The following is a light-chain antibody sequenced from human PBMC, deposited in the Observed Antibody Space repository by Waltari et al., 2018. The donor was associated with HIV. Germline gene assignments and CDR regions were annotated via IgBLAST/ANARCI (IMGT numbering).Light chain of an antibody. CDR3: QQYGSS. CDR2: GTF. CDR1: QTVNSNY. J-gene: IGKJ4*01. Sequence: EIVLTQSPGTLSFSPGERGILSCRASQTVNSNYLAWYQQKPGQAPRLLIYGTFTRATGIPDRFSGSGSGTDFTLTISRLEPEDFAVYYCQQYGSSFGGGTKVEIK. V-gene: IGKV3-20*01.